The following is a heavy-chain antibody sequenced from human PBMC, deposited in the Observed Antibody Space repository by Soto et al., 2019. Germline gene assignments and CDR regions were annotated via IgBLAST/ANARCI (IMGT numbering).Heavy chain of an antibody. CDR1: GFTFSSYS. CDR2: ISSSSSYI. D-gene: IGHD3-10*01. V-gene: IGHV3-21*01. Sequence: EVQLVESGGGLVKPGGSLRLSCAASGFTFSSYSMNWVRQAPGKGLEWVSSISSSSSYIYYADSVKGRFTISRDNAKNTLYLQMKSLRAGDKAVDDCERDRGCGKFDFYYWGQGTLVTVSS. J-gene: IGHJ4*02. CDR3: ERDRGCGKFDFYY.